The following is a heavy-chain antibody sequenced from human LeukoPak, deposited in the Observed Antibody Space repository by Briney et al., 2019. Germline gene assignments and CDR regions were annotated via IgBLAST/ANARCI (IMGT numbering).Heavy chain of an antibody. D-gene: IGHD3-22*01. Sequence: ASAKVSCKASGYTFTTYAMHWVRQAPGQRLEWMGWINAGNGNTKYSQKFLGRVTMTRDTSISTAYMELSRLRSDDTAVYFCAREYYYDSSGYSVDYYYYGMDVWGQGTTVTVSS. CDR2: INAGNGNT. V-gene: IGHV1-3*01. J-gene: IGHJ6*02. CDR1: GYTFTTYA. CDR3: AREYYYDSSGYSVDYYYYGMDV.